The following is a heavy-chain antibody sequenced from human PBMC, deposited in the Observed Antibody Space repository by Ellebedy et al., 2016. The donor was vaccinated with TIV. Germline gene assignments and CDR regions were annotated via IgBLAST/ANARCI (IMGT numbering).Heavy chain of an antibody. CDR3: ARTPIQGLELGGMDV. CDR2: IYTSGST. D-gene: IGHD1-26*01. V-gene: IGHV4-4*07. CDR1: GGSISSYY. Sequence: MPSETLSLTCTVSGGSISSYYWSWIRQPAGKGLEWIGRIYTSGSTNYNPSLKSRVTMSVDTSKNQFSLKLSSVTAADTAVYYCARTPIQGLELGGMDVWGQGTTVTVSS. J-gene: IGHJ6*02.